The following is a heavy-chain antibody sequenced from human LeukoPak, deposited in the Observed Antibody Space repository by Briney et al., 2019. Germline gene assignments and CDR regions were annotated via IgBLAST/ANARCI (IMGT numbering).Heavy chain of an antibody. J-gene: IGHJ5*02. CDR1: GYTFTGYG. V-gene: IGHV1-18*01. CDR2: ISAYNGNT. CDR3: ARVLQPSGYDYKKYNWFDP. Sequence: GASVKVSCKASGYTFTGYGISWVRQAPGQGLEWMGWISAYNGNTNYAQKLQGRVTMTTDTSTSTAYMELRSLRSDDTAVYYCARVLQPSGYDYKKYNWFDPWGQGTLVTVSS. D-gene: IGHD5-12*01.